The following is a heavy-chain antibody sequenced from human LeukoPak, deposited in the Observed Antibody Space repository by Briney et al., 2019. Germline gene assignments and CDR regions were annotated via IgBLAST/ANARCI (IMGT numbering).Heavy chain of an antibody. J-gene: IGHJ5*02. V-gene: IGHV3-74*01. CDR2: INSDGSST. Sequence: GGSLRLSCAASGFTFSSYWMRWVRQAPGKGLVWVSRINSDGSSTSYADSVKGRFTISRDNAKNTLYLQMNSLRAEDTAVYYCARGGGYCSSTSCYSGFDPWGKGTLVTVSS. CDR1: GFTFSSYW. D-gene: IGHD2-2*01. CDR3: ARGGGYCSSTSCYSGFDP.